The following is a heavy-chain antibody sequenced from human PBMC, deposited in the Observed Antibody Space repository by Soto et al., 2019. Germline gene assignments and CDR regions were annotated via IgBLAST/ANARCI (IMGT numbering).Heavy chain of an antibody. J-gene: IGHJ6*02. CDR3: ARLYGYCIRNSCHGHYAMDV. D-gene: IGHD2-2*01. CDR2: IYYSGST. V-gene: IGHV4-39*01. Sequence: SETLSLTCNVSGGSVSSGSYFWSWIRQPPGKSLEWIGNIYYSGSTYYNPSLNSRVTISVDTSKNQFSLKVTSVTAADTAVYYCARLYGYCIRNSCHGHYAMDVWGQGTTVTVSS. CDR1: GGSVSSGSYF.